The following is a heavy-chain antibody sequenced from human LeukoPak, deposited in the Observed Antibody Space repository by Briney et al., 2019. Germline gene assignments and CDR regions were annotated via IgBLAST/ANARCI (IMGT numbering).Heavy chain of an antibody. V-gene: IGHV3-23*01. CDR2: ISGSGGRT. J-gene: IGHJ4*02. D-gene: IGHD5-12*01. CDR1: GFTFISYA. CDR3: AKLVATISD. Sequence: GVSLRLSCAASGFTFISYAMSCVRQAPGKGLEGFSSISGSGGRTAYADSVKGRFTISRDNSKNTLYLQMDSLRAEDTAVYYCAKLVATISDWGQGTLVIVSS.